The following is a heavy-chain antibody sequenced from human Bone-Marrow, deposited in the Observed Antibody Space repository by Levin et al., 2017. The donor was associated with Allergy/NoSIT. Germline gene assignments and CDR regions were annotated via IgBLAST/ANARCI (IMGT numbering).Heavy chain of an antibody. D-gene: IGHD3-10*01. V-gene: IGHV3-30-3*01. J-gene: IGHJ4*02. CDR2: ISYDGSNK. CDR3: ARDPGGSFDY. Sequence: LSLTCAASGFTFSSYAMHWVRQAPGKGLEWVAVISYDGSNKYYADSVKGRFTISRDNSKNTLYLQMNSLRAEDTAVYYCARDPGGSFDYWGQGTLVTVSS. CDR1: GFTFSSYA.